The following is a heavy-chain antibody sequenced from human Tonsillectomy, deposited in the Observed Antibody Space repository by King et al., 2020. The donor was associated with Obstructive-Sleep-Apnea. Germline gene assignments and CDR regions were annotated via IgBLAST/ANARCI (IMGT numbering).Heavy chain of an antibody. D-gene: IGHD3-9*01. J-gene: IGHJ4*02. Sequence: TLKESGPTLVKPTQTLTLTCTFSGFSLSTSGVGVGWIRQPPGKALEWLALIYWDDDKRYSPSLKSRLTTTKDTSKNQVVLTMTNMDPVDTATYYCAHGYYDILTGYSFDYWGQGTLVTVSS. CDR2: IYWDDDK. CDR1: GFSLSTSGVG. V-gene: IGHV2-5*02. CDR3: AHGYYDILTGYSFDY.